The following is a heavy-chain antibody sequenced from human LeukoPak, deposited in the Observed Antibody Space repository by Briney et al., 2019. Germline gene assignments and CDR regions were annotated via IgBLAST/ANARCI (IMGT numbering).Heavy chain of an antibody. J-gene: IGHJ4*02. CDR3: ARQGSSSGY. V-gene: IGHV4-39*01. CDR2: IYYSGST. D-gene: IGHD6-6*01. Sequence: SETLSLTCAVSGGSISSSSYYWGWIRQPPGKGLEWIGSIYYSGSTYYNPSLKSRVTISVDTSKNQFSLKLSSVTAADTAVYYCARQGSSSGYWGQGTLITVSS. CDR1: GGSISSSSYY.